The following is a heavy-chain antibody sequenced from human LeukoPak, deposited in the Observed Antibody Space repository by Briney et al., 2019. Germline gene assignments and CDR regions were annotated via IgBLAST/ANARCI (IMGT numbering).Heavy chain of an antibody. CDR1: GFTFSGYG. Sequence: GGSLRLSCAASGFTFSGYGMHWVRQAPGKGLEWVAVTSHDGSNKYYADSVKGRFTISRDNSKNTLYLQMNSLRAEDTAVYYCANENYYGSGSYPDYWGQGTLVTVSS. CDR3: ANENYYGSGSYPDY. D-gene: IGHD3-10*01. V-gene: IGHV3-30*18. CDR2: TSHDGSNK. J-gene: IGHJ4*02.